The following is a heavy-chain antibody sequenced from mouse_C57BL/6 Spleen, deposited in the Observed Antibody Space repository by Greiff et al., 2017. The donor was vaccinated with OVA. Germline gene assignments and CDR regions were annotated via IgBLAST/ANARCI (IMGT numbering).Heavy chain of an antibody. J-gene: IGHJ4*01. V-gene: IGHV1-50*01. CDR1: GYTFTSYW. CDR2: IDPSDSYT. Sequence: QVHVKQPGAELVKPGASVKLSCKASGYTFTSYWMQWVKQRPGQGLEWIGEIDPSDSYTNYNQKFKGKATLTVDTSSSTAYMQLSSLTSEDSAVYYCARGGSSTMINYYAMDYWGQGTSVTVSS. CDR3: ARGGSSTMINYYAMDY. D-gene: IGHD2-4*01.